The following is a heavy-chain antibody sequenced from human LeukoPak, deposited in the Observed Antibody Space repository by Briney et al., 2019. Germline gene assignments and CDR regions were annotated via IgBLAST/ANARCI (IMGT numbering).Heavy chain of an antibody. J-gene: IGHJ4*02. Sequence: ASVKVSCKASGYTFTSYGISWVRQAPGQGLEWMGWMNPNSGNTGYAQKFQGRVTITRNTSISTAYMELSSLRSEDTAVYYCASRSSGSGIDYWGQGTLVTVSS. V-gene: IGHV1-8*03. CDR1: GYTFTSYG. CDR2: MNPNSGNT. CDR3: ASRSSGSGIDY. D-gene: IGHD3-10*01.